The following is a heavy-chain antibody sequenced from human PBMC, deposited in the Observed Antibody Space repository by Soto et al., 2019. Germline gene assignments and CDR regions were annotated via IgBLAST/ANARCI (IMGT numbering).Heavy chain of an antibody. D-gene: IGHD1-1*01. V-gene: IGHV1-69*15. J-gene: IGHJ3*02. CDR2: IIPIFGTI. Sequence: QVQLVQSGAEVRRPGSSVKGSCKASGGTFGSNAISWVRQAPGQGLEWMGNIIPIFGTINNAQKFQGRVTITADESTNTAYMELSSLRSEDTAVYYCAREGYTFGPGEVRGAFDIWGQGTMVTVSS. CDR3: AREGYTFGPGEVRGAFDI. CDR1: GGTFGSNA.